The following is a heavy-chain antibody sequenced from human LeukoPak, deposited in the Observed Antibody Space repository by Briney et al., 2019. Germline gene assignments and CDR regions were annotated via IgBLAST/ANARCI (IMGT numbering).Heavy chain of an antibody. CDR3: ARDQNKYDSSGYYYYQYGMDV. V-gene: IGHV4-30-4*01. J-gene: IGHJ6*02. Sequence: SQTLSLTCTVSGGSISSGDYYWTWIRQPPGKGLEWIGYIYYSASTHYNPSLKSRVSISVDTAKNQFSLNLSSVTAADTAVYYCARDQNKYDSSGYYYYQYGMDVWGQGTTVTVAS. CDR2: IYYSAST. CDR1: GGSISSGDYY. D-gene: IGHD3-22*01.